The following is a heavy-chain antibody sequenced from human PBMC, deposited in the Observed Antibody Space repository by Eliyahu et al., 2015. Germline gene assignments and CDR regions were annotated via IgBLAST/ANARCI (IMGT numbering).Heavy chain of an antibody. CDR1: GFSLSTSGVG. CDR3: AHIINYDSSGYIYFQH. D-gene: IGHD3-22*01. J-gene: IGHJ1*01. V-gene: IGHV2-5*02. CDR2: IYWDDDK. Sequence: QITLKESGPTLVKPTQTLTLTCTFSGFSLSTSGVGVGWIRQPPGKALEWLALIYWDDDKRYSPSLKSRLTITKDTSKNQVVLTMTNMDPVDTATYYCAHIINYDSSGYIYFQHWGQGTLVTVSS.